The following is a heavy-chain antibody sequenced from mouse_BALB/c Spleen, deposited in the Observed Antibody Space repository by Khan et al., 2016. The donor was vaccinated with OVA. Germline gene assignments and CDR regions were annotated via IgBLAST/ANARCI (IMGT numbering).Heavy chain of an antibody. V-gene: IGHV1S136*01. CDR1: GYTFTNYV. CDR2: INPYNGGT. CDR3: ARGNWQSYYFDY. D-gene: IGHD4-1*01. Sequence: VQLQQSGPELVKPGASVKMSCKASGYTFTNYVLHWVKQKSGQGLEWIGNINPYNGGTKYNEKFKGKATLASDKSSITAYMKLSSLTSEDSAVYYCARGNWQSYYFDYWGQGTTLTLSS. J-gene: IGHJ2*01.